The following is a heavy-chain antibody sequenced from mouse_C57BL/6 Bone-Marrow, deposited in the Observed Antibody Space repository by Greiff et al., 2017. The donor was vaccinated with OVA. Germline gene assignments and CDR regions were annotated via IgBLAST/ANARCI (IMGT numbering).Heavy chain of an antibody. J-gene: IGHJ1*03. CDR1: GYTFTSYW. CDR2: IHPNSGST. V-gene: IGHV1-64*01. D-gene: IGHD1-1*01. CDR3: ARKGITTVRDWYFDV. Sequence: VQGVESGAELVKPGASVKLSCKASGYTFTSYWMHWVKQRPGQGLEWIGMIHPNSGSTNYNEKFKSKATLTVDKSSSTAYMQLSSLTSEDSAVYYCARKGITTVRDWYFDVWGTGTTVTVSS.